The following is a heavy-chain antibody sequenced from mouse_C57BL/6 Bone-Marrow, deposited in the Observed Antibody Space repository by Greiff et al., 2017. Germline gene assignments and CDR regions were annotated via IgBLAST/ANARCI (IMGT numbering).Heavy chain of an antibody. CDR3: ARCDYDGGPWFAY. CDR2: INPSNGGT. D-gene: IGHD2-4*01. CDR1: GYTFTSYW. J-gene: IGHJ3*01. Sequence: VQLQQPGTELVKPGASVKLSCKASGYTFTSYWMHWVKQRPGQGLEWIGNINPSNGGTNYNEKFKSKATLTVDKSSSTAYMQLSSLTSEDSAVYYGARCDYDGGPWFAYWGQGTLVTVSA. V-gene: IGHV1-53*01.